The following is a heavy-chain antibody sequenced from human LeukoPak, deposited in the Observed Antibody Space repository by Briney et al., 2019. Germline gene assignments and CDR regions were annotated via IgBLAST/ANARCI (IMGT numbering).Heavy chain of an antibody. CDR3: ARSRSYSSGWYFF. D-gene: IGHD6-19*01. J-gene: IGHJ4*02. CDR1: GYTFTGYY. Sequence: ASVKVSCKASGYTFTGYYMHWVRQAPGQGLGWRGWINPNSGGTNYAQKFQGRVTMTRDTSISTAYMELSRLRSDDTAVYYCARSRSYSSGWYFFWGQGTLVTVSS. CDR2: INPNSGGT. V-gene: IGHV1-2*02.